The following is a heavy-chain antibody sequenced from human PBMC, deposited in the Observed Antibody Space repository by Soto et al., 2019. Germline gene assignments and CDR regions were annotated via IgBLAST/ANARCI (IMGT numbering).Heavy chain of an antibody. CDR1: GGPLSSYA. CDR2: IIPIFGTA. Sequence: VKVSCKASGGPLSSYAIIWVRQSPGQGLEWMGGIIPIFGTANYAQKFQGRVTITADKSTSTAYMELSRLRSEDTAVYYCARQRERYSSSFLFDYSGQGTLVTVSS. V-gene: IGHV1-69*06. J-gene: IGHJ4*02. CDR3: ARQRERYSSSFLFDY. D-gene: IGHD6-6*01.